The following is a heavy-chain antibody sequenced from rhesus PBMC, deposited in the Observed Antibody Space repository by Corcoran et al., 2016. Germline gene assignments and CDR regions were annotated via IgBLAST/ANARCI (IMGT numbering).Heavy chain of an antibody. Sequence: QVQLQESGPGLVKPSETLSLTCAVSGYPISSGYYWGWIRQPPGKGLEYIGYISGSSGSTYYNPSLTSRVTISKDTSETQFSLKLGSGAAADTAVYYCARDIEVAAAYAFAFWGQGLRVTVSS. CDR3: ARDIEVAAAYAFAF. CDR2: ISGSSGST. V-gene: IGHV4-99*02. J-gene: IGHJ3*01. D-gene: IGHD6-25*01. CDR1: GYPISSGYY.